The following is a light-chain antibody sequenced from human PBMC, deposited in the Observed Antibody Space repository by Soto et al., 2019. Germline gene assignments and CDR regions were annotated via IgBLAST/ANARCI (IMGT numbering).Light chain of an antibody. CDR3: QQYNNWPRRT. V-gene: IGKV3-15*01. J-gene: IGKJ1*01. CDR1: QSVSSN. CDR2: GAS. Sequence: EIVLTQSPATLCLSPGERDTLSCRASQSVSSNLAWYQQKPGQAPRLLIYGASTRATGIPARFSGSGSGTEFTLTISSLQSEDFAVYYCQQYNNWPRRTFGQGTKVDSK.